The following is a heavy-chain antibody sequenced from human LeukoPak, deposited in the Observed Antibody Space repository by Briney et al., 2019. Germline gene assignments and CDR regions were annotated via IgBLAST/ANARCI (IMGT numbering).Heavy chain of an antibody. Sequence: PGGSLRLSCAASGFTFSSYGMHWVRQAPGKGLEWVSSISSSSSYIYYADSVKGRFTISRDNAKNSLYLQMNSLRAEDTAVYYCARGRWELPGGDYFDYWGQGTLVTVSS. CDR2: ISSSSSYI. D-gene: IGHD1-26*01. CDR1: GFTFSSYG. V-gene: IGHV3-21*01. J-gene: IGHJ4*02. CDR3: ARGRWELPGGDYFDY.